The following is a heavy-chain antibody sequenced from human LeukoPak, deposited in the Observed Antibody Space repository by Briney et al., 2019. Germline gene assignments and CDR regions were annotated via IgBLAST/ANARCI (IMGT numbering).Heavy chain of an antibody. J-gene: IGHJ4*02. D-gene: IGHD3-10*01. CDR2: IYYSGST. CDR1: GGSISSSSYY. V-gene: IGHV4-39*01. Sequence: SETLSLTCTVSGGSISSSSYYWGWIRQPPGKGLKWIGSIYYSGSTYYNPSLKSRVTISVDTSKNQFSLKLSSVTAADTAVYYCARGPPAGGFDYWGQGTLVTVSS. CDR3: ARGPPAGGFDY.